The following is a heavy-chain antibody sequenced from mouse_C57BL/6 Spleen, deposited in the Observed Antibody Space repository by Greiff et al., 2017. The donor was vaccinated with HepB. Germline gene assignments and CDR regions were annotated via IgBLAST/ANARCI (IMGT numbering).Heavy chain of an antibody. Sequence: VQLQQSGPELVKPGASVKMSCKASGYTFTSYWITWVKQRPGQGLEWIGDIYPGSGSTNYNEKFKSKATLTVDTSSSTAYMQLSSLTSEDSAVYYCARKGDYDEGYFDYWGQGTTLTVSS. CDR3: ARKGDYDEGYFDY. V-gene: IGHV1-55*01. CDR1: GYTFTSYW. CDR2: IYPGSGST. J-gene: IGHJ2*01. D-gene: IGHD2-4*01.